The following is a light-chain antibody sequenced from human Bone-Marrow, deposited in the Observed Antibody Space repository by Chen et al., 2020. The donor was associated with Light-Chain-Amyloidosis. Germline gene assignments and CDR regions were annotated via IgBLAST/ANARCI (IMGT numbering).Light chain of an antibody. CDR1: NIAAKS. V-gene: IGLV3-21*02. Sequence: SYVLTQAPSVSVAPGQTARITCGGQNIAAKSVHWYQQRPGQAPVLVLYDDSDRPSGIPERFSGSNSGNTDALTISRVEAGDEADYYCQVYDSSSDHAWVFGGGTRLSVL. J-gene: IGLJ3*02. CDR2: DDS. CDR3: QVYDSSSDHAWV.